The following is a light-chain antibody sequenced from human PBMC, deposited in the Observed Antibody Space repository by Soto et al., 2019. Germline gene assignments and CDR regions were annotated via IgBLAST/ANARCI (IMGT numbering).Light chain of an antibody. CDR1: QTISSW. Sequence: NQVTPSSCTLFRAAADKVAITSRASQTISSWLAWYQQKPGKAPKLLIYKASTLKSGIPSRFSGSGSGTEFTLTISSLQSDDFAAYYCQHYNSYSGTFGHGTKVDI. V-gene: IGKV1-5*03. J-gene: IGKJ1*01. CDR3: QHYNSYSGT. CDR2: KAS.